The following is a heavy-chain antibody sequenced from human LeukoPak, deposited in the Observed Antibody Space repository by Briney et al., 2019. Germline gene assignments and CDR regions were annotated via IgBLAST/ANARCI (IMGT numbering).Heavy chain of an antibody. J-gene: IGHJ4*02. CDR2: IKSKTDGGTT. V-gene: IGHV3-15*01. Sequence: PGGSLRLSCAASGFTFSNAWMSWGRQAPGKGLEWVGRIKSKTDGGTTDYAAPVKSRFTISRDDSKNTLYLQMNSLRAEDTAVYYCARATTYYYDSSSAYWGQGTLVTVSS. CDR3: ARATTYYYDSSSAY. CDR1: GFTFSNAW. D-gene: IGHD3-22*01.